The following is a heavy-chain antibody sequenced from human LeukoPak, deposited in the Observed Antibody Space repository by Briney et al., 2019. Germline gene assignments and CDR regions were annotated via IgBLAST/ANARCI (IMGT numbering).Heavy chain of an antibody. CDR2: IIPIFGTA. J-gene: IGHJ3*02. CDR1: GGTFSSYA. Sequence: SVKVSCKASGGTFSSYAISWVRQAPGQGLEWMGGIIPIFGTANYAQKFQGRVTITTDESTSTAYMELSSLRSEDTAVYYCARDEGSSWYPSAFDIWGQGTMVTVSS. V-gene: IGHV1-69*05. CDR3: ARDEGSSWYPSAFDI. D-gene: IGHD6-13*01.